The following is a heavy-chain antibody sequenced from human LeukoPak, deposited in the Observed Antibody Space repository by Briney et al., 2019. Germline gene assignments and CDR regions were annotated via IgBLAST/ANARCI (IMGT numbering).Heavy chain of an antibody. V-gene: IGHV3-74*01. CDR3: ARDAPGNTALDY. D-gene: IGHD5-18*01. Sequence: GGSLRLSCAASGFTFISYWMHWVRQAPGKGLVWVSHINGYGSSTDFADSVKGRFTISRDNAKNTLYLQMNSLRAEDTAVYYCARDAPGNTALDYWGQGTLVTVSS. J-gene: IGHJ4*02. CDR1: GFTFISYW. CDR2: INGYGSST.